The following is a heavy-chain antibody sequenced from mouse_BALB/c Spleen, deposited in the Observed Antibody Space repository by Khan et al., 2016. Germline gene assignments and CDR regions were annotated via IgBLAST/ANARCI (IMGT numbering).Heavy chain of an antibody. CDR1: GYTFTNYG. D-gene: IGHD2-3*01. CDR3: ARSLGYSPWFAY. V-gene: IGHV9-3*02. CDR2: INTNTGEP. J-gene: IGHJ3*01. Sequence: LVESGPELKKPGETVKISCKASGYTFTNYGMNWVKQAPGKGLKWMGWINTNTGEPTYAEEFKGRFAFSLETSASTAYLQINTLKTEDTATYFGARSLGYSPWFAYRGQGSLVTGSA.